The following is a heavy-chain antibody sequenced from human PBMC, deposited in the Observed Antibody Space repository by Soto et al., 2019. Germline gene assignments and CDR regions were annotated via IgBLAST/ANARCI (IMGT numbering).Heavy chain of an antibody. CDR3: ARAIYDSSAGIGGDWFDP. CDR1: GYTFTSYG. D-gene: IGHD3-22*01. Sequence: GASVKVSCKASGYTFTSYGISWVRQAPGQGLEWMGWVSAYNGNTNYAQKLQGRVTMTTDTSTSTAYMELRSLRSDDTAVYYCARAIYDSSAGIGGDWFDPWGQGTLVTVSS. CDR2: VSAYNGNT. J-gene: IGHJ5*02. V-gene: IGHV1-18*04.